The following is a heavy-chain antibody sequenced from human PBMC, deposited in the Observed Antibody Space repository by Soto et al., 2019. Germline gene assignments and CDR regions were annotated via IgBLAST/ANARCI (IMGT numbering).Heavy chain of an antibody. CDR1: GGTFSSYT. J-gene: IGHJ4*02. CDR3: ARKAAVGATTFDY. Sequence: SVKVSCKASGGTFSSYTISWVRQAPGQGLEWMGRIIPILGIANYAQKFQGRVTITADKSTSTAYMELSSLRSEDTAVYYCARKAAVGATTFDYWGQGTLVTSPQ. V-gene: IGHV1-69*02. D-gene: IGHD1-26*01. CDR2: IIPILGIA.